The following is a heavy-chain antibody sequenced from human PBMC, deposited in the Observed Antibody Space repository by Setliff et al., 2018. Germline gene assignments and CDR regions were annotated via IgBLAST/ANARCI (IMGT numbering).Heavy chain of an antibody. CDR1: GFTFTEKS. Sequence: GGSLRLSCETSGFTFTEKSFDWVRQAPGKGLEWVGRSRNKLSGGFIEYAASVKGRFTISRDDSKKSLFLQMNSLKSEDTAVYYCVRDVGYTYGFDFWGQGTLVTVSS. CDR3: VRDVGYTYGFDF. D-gene: IGHD5-18*01. V-gene: IGHV3-72*01. J-gene: IGHJ4*02. CDR2: SRNKLSGGFI.